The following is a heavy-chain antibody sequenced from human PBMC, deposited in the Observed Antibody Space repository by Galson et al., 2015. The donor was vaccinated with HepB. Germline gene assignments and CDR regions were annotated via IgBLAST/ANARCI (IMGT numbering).Heavy chain of an antibody. CDR2: IYPGDSDT. CDR3: ARGTVLLSARGAFDI. J-gene: IGHJ3*02. D-gene: IGHD3-10*01. Sequence: QSGAEVKKPGESLKISCTGSGYSFTSYWIGWVRQMPGKGLEWMGIIYPGDSDTRYSPSFQGQVTISADKSISTAYLQWSSLKASDTAMYYCARGTVLLSARGAFDIWGQGTMVTVSS. CDR1: GYSFTSYW. V-gene: IGHV5-51*03.